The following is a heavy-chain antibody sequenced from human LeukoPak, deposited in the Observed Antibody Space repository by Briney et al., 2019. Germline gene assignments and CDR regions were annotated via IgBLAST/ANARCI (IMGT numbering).Heavy chain of an antibody. CDR2: INHSGST. CDR3: AREWGVTVPQRPDAFDI. V-gene: IGHV4-34*01. Sequence: SETLSLTCAVYGGSFSGYYWSWIRQPPGKGLEWIGEINHSGSTNYNPSLKSRVTISVDTSKNQFSLKLSSVTAADTAVYYCAREWGVTVPQRPDAFDIWGQGTMVTVSS. CDR1: GGSFSGYY. D-gene: IGHD1-26*01. J-gene: IGHJ3*02.